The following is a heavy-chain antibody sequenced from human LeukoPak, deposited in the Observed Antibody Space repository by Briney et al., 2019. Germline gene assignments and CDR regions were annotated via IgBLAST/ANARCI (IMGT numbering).Heavy chain of an antibody. Sequence: ASVKVSCKASGYTFTGYYMHWVRQAPGQGLEWMGWINPNSGGTNYAQKFQGRVTMTRDTSISTAYMELSRLRSDDTAVYYCARGITMVRDYYFDYWCQGTLVTVSP. CDR2: INPNSGGT. CDR1: GYTFTGYY. D-gene: IGHD3-10*01. V-gene: IGHV1-2*02. J-gene: IGHJ4*02. CDR3: ARGITMVRDYYFDY.